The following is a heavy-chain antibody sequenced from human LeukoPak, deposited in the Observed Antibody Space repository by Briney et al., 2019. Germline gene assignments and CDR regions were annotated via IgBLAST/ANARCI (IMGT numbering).Heavy chain of an antibody. J-gene: IGHJ4*02. V-gene: IGHV1-18*01. D-gene: IGHD2-2*01. Sequence: ASVKVSCKASGYTFISYGISWVRQAPGQGLEWMGWISAYNGNTNYAQKLQGRVTMTTDTSTSTAYMELRSLRSDDTAVYYCARAGTPVGYCSSTSCHYYFDYWGQGTLVTVSS. CDR1: GYTFISYG. CDR2: ISAYNGNT. CDR3: ARAGTPVGYCSSTSCHYYFDY.